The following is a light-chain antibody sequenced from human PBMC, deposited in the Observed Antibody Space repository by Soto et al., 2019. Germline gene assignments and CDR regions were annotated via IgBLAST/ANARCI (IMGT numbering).Light chain of an antibody. Sequence: QSVLTQPPSVSAVPRQRVTISCSGTTSNIGNNAVNWYQQLPGKAPKLLIYYDDVLPSGVSDRFSGSKSGTSASLAISGLRFEDEGDYYCASWDDSLNGVVFGGGTKLTVL. CDR1: TSNIGNNA. CDR2: YDD. CDR3: ASWDDSLNGVV. V-gene: IGLV1-36*01. J-gene: IGLJ2*01.